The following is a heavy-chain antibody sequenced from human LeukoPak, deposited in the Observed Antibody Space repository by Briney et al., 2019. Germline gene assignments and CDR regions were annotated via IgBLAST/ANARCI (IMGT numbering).Heavy chain of an antibody. J-gene: IGHJ3*02. V-gene: IGHV3-7*01. CDR1: GFTSSSYW. CDR3: ARDRAPWAFDI. D-gene: IGHD3-10*01. CDR2: IKQDGSEK. Sequence: GGSLRLSCAASGFTSSSYWMSWVRQAPGKGLEWVANIKQDGSEKYYVDSVKGRFTISRDNAKNSLYLQMNSLRAEDTAVYYCARDRAPWAFDIWGQGTMVTVSS.